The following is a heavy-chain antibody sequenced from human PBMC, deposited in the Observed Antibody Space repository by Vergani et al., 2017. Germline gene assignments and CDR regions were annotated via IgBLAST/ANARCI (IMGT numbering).Heavy chain of an antibody. CDR2: IYYSGST. D-gene: IGHD2-21*02. CDR1: GGSISSSSYY. CDR3: ARDLARHIVVVTALSGRLDP. Sequence: QLQLPESGPGLVKPSETLSLTCTVSGGSISSSSYYWGWIRQPPGKGLEWIGSIYYSGSTYYNPSLKSRVTISVDTSKNQFSLKLSSVTAADTAVYYCARDLARHIVVVTALSGRLDPWGQGTLVTVSS. V-gene: IGHV4-39*07. J-gene: IGHJ5*02.